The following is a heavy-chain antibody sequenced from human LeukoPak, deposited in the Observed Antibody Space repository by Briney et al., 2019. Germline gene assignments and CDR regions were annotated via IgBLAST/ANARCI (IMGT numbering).Heavy chain of an antibody. D-gene: IGHD6-6*01. CDR1: GYTFTSYG. CDR3: ARDQELYSSSSCFDY. V-gene: IGHV1-18*01. J-gene: IGHJ4*02. CDR2: ISAYNGNT. Sequence: ASVKVSCKASGYTFTSYGISWVRQAPGQGLEWMGRISAYNGNTNYAQKLQGRVTMTTDTSTSTAYMELRSLRSDDTAVYYCARDQELYSSSSCFDYWGQGTLVTVSS.